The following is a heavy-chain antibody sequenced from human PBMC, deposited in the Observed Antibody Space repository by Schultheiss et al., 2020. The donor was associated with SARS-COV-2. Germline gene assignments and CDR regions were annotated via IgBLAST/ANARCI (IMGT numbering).Heavy chain of an antibody. D-gene: IGHD6-6*01. CDR1: GFTFSDYY. V-gene: IGHV3-23*01. Sequence: GESLKISCAASGFTFSDYYMSWVRQAPGKGLEWVSGISGSGGSTYYADSVKGRFTISRDNSKNTLYLQMNSLRAEDTAVYYCAKDRPSIAARPDYYYYYYMDVWGKGTTVTVSS. CDR3: AKDRPSIAARPDYYYYYYMDV. J-gene: IGHJ6*03. CDR2: ISGSGGST.